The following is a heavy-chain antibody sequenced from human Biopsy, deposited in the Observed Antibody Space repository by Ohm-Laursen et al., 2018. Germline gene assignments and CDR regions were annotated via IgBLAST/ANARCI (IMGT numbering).Heavy chain of an antibody. J-gene: IGHJ5*02. Sequence: SDTLSLTCNVSGGDINNYYWSWIRQTPGKGLEWIGHVYNGGITNYNPSLKSRVTISKDTSKNQFSLQLSSVTAADTAVYYCARTPRDSFWSGSYKRGLWFDPWGQGTLVTVSS. CDR2: VYNGGIT. CDR1: GGDINNYY. CDR3: ARTPRDSFWSGSYKRGLWFDP. D-gene: IGHD3-3*01. V-gene: IGHV4-59*07.